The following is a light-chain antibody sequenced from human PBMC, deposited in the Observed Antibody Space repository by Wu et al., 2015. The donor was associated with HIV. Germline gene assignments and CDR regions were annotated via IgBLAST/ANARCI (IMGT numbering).Light chain of an antibody. CDR2: GGS. V-gene: IGKV1-39*01. CDR1: ENINNF. J-gene: IGKJ1*01. Sequence: DIVLTQSPSYVSASVGDTLAITCRASENINNFLHWYHQKPGKAPRLLIYGGSNLQSGVSSRISGSGSGTHFTLVISNLQPEDFGIYFCQQSYETMRTFGQGTNVDLK. CDR3: QQSYETMRT.